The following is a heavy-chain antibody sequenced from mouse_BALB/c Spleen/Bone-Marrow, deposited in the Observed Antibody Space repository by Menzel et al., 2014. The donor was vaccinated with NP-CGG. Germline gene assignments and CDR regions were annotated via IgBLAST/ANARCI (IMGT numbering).Heavy chain of an antibody. Sequence: QVQLKESGAELVKPGASVKLSCKASGYTFTRYWMDWVKQRPGQGLEWIGEINPSNGRTNYNEKFKSKATLTVDKSSSTAYMQLSSLTSEDSAVYCCAREAYYGPDYWGQGTTLTVSS. J-gene: IGHJ2*01. D-gene: IGHD1-2*01. CDR1: GYTFTRYW. CDR3: AREAYYGPDY. CDR2: INPSNGRT. V-gene: IGHV1S81*02.